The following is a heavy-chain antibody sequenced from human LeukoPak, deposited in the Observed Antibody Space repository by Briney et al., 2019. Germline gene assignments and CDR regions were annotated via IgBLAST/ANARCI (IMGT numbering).Heavy chain of an antibody. J-gene: IGHJ6*03. CDR2: INHSGST. CDR1: GGSFSGYY. Sequence: SETLSPTCAVYGGSFSGYYWSWLRQPPGKGLEWIGEINHSGSTNYNPSLKSRVTISVDTSKNQFSLKLSSVTAADTAVYYCARGLHLGIAAVPPQKNYYMDVWGKGTTVTVSS. CDR3: ARGLHLGIAAVPPQKNYYMDV. D-gene: IGHD6-25*01. V-gene: IGHV4-34*01.